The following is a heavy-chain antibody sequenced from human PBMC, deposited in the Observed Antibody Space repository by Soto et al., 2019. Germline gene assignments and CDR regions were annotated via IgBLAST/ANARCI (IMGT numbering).Heavy chain of an antibody. Sequence: SETLSLTCTVSGGSISSYYWSWIRQPPGKGLEWIGYIYYSGSTNYNPSLKSRVTMSVDTSKNQFSLKLSSVTAADTAVYYCARACSSTSCYDVFDSWGQGTLVTVSS. CDR3: ARACSSTSCYDVFDS. J-gene: IGHJ4*02. D-gene: IGHD2-2*01. V-gene: IGHV4-59*12. CDR1: GGSISSYY. CDR2: IYYSGST.